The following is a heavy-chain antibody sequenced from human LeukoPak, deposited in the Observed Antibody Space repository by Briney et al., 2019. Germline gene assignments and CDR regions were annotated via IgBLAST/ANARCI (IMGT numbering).Heavy chain of an antibody. CDR1: GYTFTGYY. Sequence: ASVKVSCKASGYTFTGYYMHWVRQAPGQVLEWMGWINPNSGGTNYAQKFQGRVTMTRDTSISTAYMELSRLRSDDTAVYYCARALGSISYYYYYYGMDVWGQGTTVTVSS. CDR3: ARALGSISYYYYYYGMDV. J-gene: IGHJ6*02. CDR2: INPNSGGT. V-gene: IGHV1-2*02. D-gene: IGHD2-2*01.